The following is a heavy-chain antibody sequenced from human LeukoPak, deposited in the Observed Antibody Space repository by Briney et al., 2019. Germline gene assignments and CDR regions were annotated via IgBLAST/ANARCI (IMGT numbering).Heavy chain of an antibody. CDR3: VRDVSGSSYGDY. J-gene: IGHJ4*02. D-gene: IGHD5-18*01. V-gene: IGHV3-7*01. CDR1: GFTFSTSW. Sequence: GRSLRLSCAALGFTFSTSWMSSVRQAPGKWLEWLANIKQDGSEKYYLDSVKGRFTISRDNAKNSLYLQMNSLRAEDTSVYYCVRDVSGSSYGDYWGQGTLVTVSS. CDR2: IKQDGSEK.